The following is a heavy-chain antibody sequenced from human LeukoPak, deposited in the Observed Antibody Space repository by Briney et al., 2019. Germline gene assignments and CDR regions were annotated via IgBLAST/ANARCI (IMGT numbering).Heavy chain of an antibody. J-gene: IGHJ6*02. Sequence: GASVKVSCKASGYTFTSYGISWVRQAPGQGLEWMGWISAYNGNTNYAQKFQGRVTITADESTSTAYMELSSLRSEDTAVYYCARETPPGYYYYYGMDVWGQGTTVTVSS. CDR1: GYTFTSYG. CDR3: ARETPPGYYYYYGMDV. CDR2: ISAYNGNT. V-gene: IGHV1-18*01.